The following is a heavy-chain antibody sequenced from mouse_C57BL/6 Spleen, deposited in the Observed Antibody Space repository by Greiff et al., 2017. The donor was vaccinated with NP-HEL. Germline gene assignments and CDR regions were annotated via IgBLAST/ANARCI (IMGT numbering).Heavy chain of an antibody. J-gene: IGHJ2*01. CDR2: IDPSDSET. V-gene: IGHV1-52*01. CDR3: ARFVDGYYSFFDY. CDR1: GYTFTSYW. D-gene: IGHD2-3*01. Sequence: QVQLQQPGAELVRPGSSVKLSCKASGYTFTSYWMHWVKQRPIQGLEWIGNIDPSDSETHYNQKFKDKATLTVDKSSSTAYMQFSSLTSEDSAVYYCARFVDGYYSFFDYWGQGTTLTVSS.